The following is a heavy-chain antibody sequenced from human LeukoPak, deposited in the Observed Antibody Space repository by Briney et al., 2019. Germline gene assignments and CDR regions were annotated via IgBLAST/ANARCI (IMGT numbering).Heavy chain of an antibody. CDR1: RFTFRSYA. V-gene: IGHV3-30*04. CDR3: AREVDQYLDY. Sequence: GGSLRLSCSASRFTFRSYAMHWVRQAPGKGLEWVAFISFDGTNKYYVDSVKGRFTISRDNSENTVTPQMHSLRVEDTAVYYCAREVDQYLDYWGQGTLVTVSS. J-gene: IGHJ4*02. CDR2: ISFDGTNK. D-gene: IGHD2-2*01.